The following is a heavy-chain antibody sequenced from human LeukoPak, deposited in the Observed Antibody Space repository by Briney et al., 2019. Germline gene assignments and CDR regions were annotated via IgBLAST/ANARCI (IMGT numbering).Heavy chain of an antibody. J-gene: IGHJ6*02. CDR3: ARGSSYHYYNMDV. V-gene: IGHV1-46*01. Sequence: ASVKVSCKASGYTFTGYYMHWVRQAPGQGLEWMGVINPIGGRTTYAQKFQGRVTMARDTSTSTVYMDLSSLRSEDTAVYYCARGSSYHYYNMDVWGQGTTVTVSS. CDR1: GYTFTGYY. CDR2: INPIGGRT. D-gene: IGHD2-15*01.